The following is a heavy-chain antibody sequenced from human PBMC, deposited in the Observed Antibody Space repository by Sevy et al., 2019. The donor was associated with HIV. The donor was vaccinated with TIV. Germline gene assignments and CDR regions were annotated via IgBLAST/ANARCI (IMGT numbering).Heavy chain of an antibody. J-gene: IGHJ4*02. CDR2: ISSSSYI. V-gene: IGHV3-21*04. CDR3: AKDRGLYYGSGSSYYYFDY. Sequence: GGSLRLSCAASGFTFSSYSMNWVRQAPGKGLEWVSSISSSSYIYYADSVKGRFTISRDNSKNTLYLQMNSLRAEDTAVYYCAKDRGLYYGSGSSYYYFDYWGQGTLVTVSS. D-gene: IGHD3-10*01. CDR1: GFTFSSYS.